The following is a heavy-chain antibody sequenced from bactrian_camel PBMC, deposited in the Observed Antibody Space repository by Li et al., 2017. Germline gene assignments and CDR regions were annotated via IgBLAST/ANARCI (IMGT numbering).Heavy chain of an antibody. J-gene: IGHJ6*01. CDR2: MYSGESST. D-gene: IGHD4*01. Sequence: HVQLVESGGGSVQAGGSLRLSCVVSGYAYSDGYCLGWFRQAPGKEREGVAQMYSGESSTYYADSVKGRFTVSKDNAKNTLTLQMNGLVPEDTGMYICAADRLSLVPRMGSDANPRDTGYWGQGTQVTVS. CDR3: AADRLSLVPRMGSDANPRDTGY. V-gene: IGHV3-3*01. CDR1: GYAYSDGYC.